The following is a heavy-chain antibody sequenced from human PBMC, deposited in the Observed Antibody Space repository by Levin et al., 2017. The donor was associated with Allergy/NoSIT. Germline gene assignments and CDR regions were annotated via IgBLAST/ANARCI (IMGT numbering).Heavy chain of an antibody. D-gene: IGHD5-12*01. CDR3: ARGYSGPIGYFDY. CDR1: GFPFSSSA. CDR2: ISYDGSNK. V-gene: IGHV3-30-3*01. J-gene: IGHJ4*02. Sequence: LSLTCAASGFPFSSSAMHWVRQAPGKGLEWVAVISYDGSNKYYADSVKGRFTISRDNSKNTLYLQMNSLRAEDTAVYYCARGYSGPIGYFDYWGQGTLVTVSS.